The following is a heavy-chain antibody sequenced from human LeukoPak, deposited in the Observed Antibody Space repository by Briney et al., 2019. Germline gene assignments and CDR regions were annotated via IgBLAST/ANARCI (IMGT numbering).Heavy chain of an antibody. D-gene: IGHD6-19*01. CDR1: GYTFTTYD. Sequence: ASVKVSCKASGYTFTTYDINWVRQATGQGLEWTGWMNPNSGYTGYAQKFQGRVTITRDTSISTAYMELSSLRSEDTAVYYCARVAGSIDYWGQGTLVTVSS. CDR3: ARVAGSIDY. J-gene: IGHJ4*02. V-gene: IGHV1-8*03. CDR2: MNPNSGYT.